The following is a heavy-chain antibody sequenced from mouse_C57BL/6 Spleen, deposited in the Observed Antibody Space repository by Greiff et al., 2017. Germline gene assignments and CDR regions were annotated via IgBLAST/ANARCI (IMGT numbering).Heavy chain of an antibody. J-gene: IGHJ2*01. D-gene: IGHD3-2*02. Sequence: EVQLQQSGAELVRPGSSVKMSCKTSGYTFTSYGINWVKQRPGPGLEWIGYIYIGNGYTEYNEKFKGKATLTSDTSSSTAYMQLSSLTSEDSAIYFCARGGTGRQLRHQYFDYWGQGTTLTVSS. CDR2: IYIGNGYT. CDR3: ARGGTGRQLRHQYFDY. V-gene: IGHV1-58*01. CDR1: GYTFTSYG.